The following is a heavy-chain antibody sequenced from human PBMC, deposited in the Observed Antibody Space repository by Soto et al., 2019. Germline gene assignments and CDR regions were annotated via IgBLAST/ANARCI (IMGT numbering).Heavy chain of an antibody. CDR2: ISVYNGDT. V-gene: IGHV1-18*01. Sequence: GASVKVSCKASGYTFTSYGISWVRQAPGQGLEWMGWISVYNGDTNYAQKFQDRVTMTTDTSTSTAYMELRSLGSDDTAVYYCARDSPYSSGSSVYYYYDMDVWGQGTTVTVSS. J-gene: IGHJ6*02. CDR3: ARDSPYSSGSSVYYYYDMDV. CDR1: GYTFTSYG. D-gene: IGHD6-25*01.